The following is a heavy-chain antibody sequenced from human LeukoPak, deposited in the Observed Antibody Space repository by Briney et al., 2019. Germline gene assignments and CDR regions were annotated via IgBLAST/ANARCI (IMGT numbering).Heavy chain of an antibody. Sequence: GGSLRLSCAASGFSFSSYCMSWVRHAPGKGLEWVANIKGDGNGKNYVDSVKGRFTISRDNAKNSLYLQMNSLRAEDTAVYYCARESWSSLTWGQGTLVTVSS. CDR3: ARESWSSLT. CDR1: GFSFSSYC. J-gene: IGHJ5*02. V-gene: IGHV3-7*01. CDR2: IKGDGNGK. D-gene: IGHD2-2*01.